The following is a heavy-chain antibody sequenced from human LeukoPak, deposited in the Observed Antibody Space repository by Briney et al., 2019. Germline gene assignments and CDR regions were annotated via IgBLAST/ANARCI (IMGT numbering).Heavy chain of an antibody. CDR1: RYTFTVYY. D-gene: IGHD1-26*01. CDR3: VSLGATEAFDI. J-gene: IGHJ3*02. CDR2: INPNSGGT. V-gene: IGHV1-2*02. Sequence: ASVKVSCKSSRYTFTVYYMHWVRHAPAQGLEWMGCINPNSGGTNYSQKFQGRVTMTRDTSISTAYMELSRLRSDDTAVYYCVSLGATEAFDIWGQGTMVTVSS.